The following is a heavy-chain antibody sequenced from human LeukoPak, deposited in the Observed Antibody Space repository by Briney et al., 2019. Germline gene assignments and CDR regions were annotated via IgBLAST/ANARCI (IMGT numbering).Heavy chain of an antibody. CDR3: ARSLAGPRARPSDY. D-gene: IGHD6-19*01. J-gene: IGHJ4*02. CDR2: IYYSGST. V-gene: IGHV4-59*01. CDR1: GGSISSYY. Sequence: SETLSLTCTVSGGSISSYYWSWIRQPPGKGLEWIGYIYYSGSTNYNPSLKSRVTISVDTSKNQFSLKLSSVTAADTAVYYCARSLAGPRARPSDYWGQGILVTVSS.